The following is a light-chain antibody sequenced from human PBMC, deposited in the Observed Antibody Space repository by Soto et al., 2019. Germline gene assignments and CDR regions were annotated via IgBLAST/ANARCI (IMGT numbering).Light chain of an antibody. J-gene: IGLJ7*01. CDR2: LNSDGSH. CDR1: SGHSSYA. Sequence: QSVLTQSPSASASLGASVKLTCTLSSGHSSYAIAWHQQQPEKGPRYLMKLNSDGSHSKGDGIPDRFSGSSSGAERYLTISRLQSEDEADYYCQTWGTGTRGVFGGGTQLTVL. V-gene: IGLV4-69*01. CDR3: QTWGTGTRGV.